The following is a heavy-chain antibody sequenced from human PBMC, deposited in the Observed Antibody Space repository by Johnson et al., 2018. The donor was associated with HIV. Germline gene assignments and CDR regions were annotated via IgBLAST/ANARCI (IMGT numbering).Heavy chain of an antibody. CDR1: GFTFSSYG. CDR3: ARSSGYYGTDAFDI. J-gene: IGHJ3*02. V-gene: IGHV3-30*02. D-gene: IGHD3-22*01. CDR2: IHYDGSNK. Sequence: QMLLVESGGGVVQPGGSLRLSCAASGFTFSSYGMHWVRQAPGKGLEWVAFIHYDGSNKYYADSVRGRFTISRDNSKNTLYLQMNSLRPEDTAVYYCARSSGYYGTDAFDIWGQGTMVTVSS.